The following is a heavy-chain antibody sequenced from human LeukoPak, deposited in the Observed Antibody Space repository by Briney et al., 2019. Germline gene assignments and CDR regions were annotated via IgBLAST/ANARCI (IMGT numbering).Heavy chain of an antibody. D-gene: IGHD6-19*01. V-gene: IGHV3-23*01. J-gene: IGHJ4*02. CDR3: AKPTTGYSSGRFPGWPVDY. CDR2: IFGSGGST. Sequence: GGSLRLSCAASGFTFSSYAMYWVRQAPGKGLEWVSGIFGSGGSTHYADSVKRRFTISRDNSKNTVYLQMNGLRAEDTAVYYCAKPTTGYSSGRFPGWPVDYWGQGTLVTVSS. CDR1: GFTFSSYA.